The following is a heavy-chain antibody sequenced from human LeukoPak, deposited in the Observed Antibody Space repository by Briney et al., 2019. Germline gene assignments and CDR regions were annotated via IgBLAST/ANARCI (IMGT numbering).Heavy chain of an antibody. Sequence: PGRSLRLSCAASGFTFDDYAIHWVRQAPGKGLEWVSGISWNSGNIGYAGSVKGRFTISRDNAKNSLYLQMNSLRAEDTALYYCARSLNYDILTASFDSWGQGTLVTVSS. J-gene: IGHJ4*02. D-gene: IGHD3-9*01. V-gene: IGHV3-9*01. CDR3: ARSLNYDILTASFDS. CDR1: GFTFDDYA. CDR2: ISWNSGNI.